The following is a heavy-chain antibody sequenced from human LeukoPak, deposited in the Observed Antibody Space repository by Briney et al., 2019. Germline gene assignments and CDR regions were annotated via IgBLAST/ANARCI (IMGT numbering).Heavy chain of an antibody. CDR2: IIPIFGTA. CDR3: ARVVGYSSSSNPHYYYYMDV. J-gene: IGHJ6*03. V-gene: IGHV1-69*06. CDR1: GGTFSSYA. D-gene: IGHD6-6*01. Sequence: ASVKVSCKASGGTFSSYAISWVRQAPGQGLEWMGGIIPIFGTANYAQKFQGRVTITADRSTSTAYMELSSLRSEDTAVYYCARVVGYSSSSNPHYYYYMDVWGKGTTVTVSS.